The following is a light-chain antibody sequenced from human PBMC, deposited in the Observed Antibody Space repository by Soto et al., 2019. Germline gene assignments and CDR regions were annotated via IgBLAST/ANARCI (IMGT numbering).Light chain of an antibody. CDR3: QVWDSSSDEGV. CDR1: NIGGKS. J-gene: IGLJ1*01. CDR2: HDK. Sequence: SYELTQPPSVSVAPGQTARMTCGGENIGGKSVHCYQQKPGQAPVVVVFHDKDRPSGIPERFSGSNSGSAATLTIARVEAGDEADYFCQVWDSSSDEGVFGPGTKVTVL. V-gene: IGLV3-21*02.